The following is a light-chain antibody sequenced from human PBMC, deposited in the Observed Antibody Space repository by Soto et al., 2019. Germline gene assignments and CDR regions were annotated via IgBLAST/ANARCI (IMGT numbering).Light chain of an antibody. CDR1: NSNIGNNY. J-gene: IGLJ3*02. CDR2: DDD. Sequence: QSVLTQPPSVSAAPGQKVTISCSGSNSNIGNNYVSWYQQLPGTAPKLLIYDDDQRPSGIPDRFSGSKSGASATLDITGRQTGDEADYYCGTWDSGLSAGPVFGGGTKLTVL. CDR3: GTWDSGLSAGPV. V-gene: IGLV1-51*01.